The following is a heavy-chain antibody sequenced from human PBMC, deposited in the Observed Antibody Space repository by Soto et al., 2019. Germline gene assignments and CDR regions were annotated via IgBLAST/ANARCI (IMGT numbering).Heavy chain of an antibody. CDR3: ASAVVVIDY. CDR1: GGSVSSGSYY. D-gene: IGHD3-22*01. CDR2: IYYSGST. J-gene: IGHJ4*02. Sequence: PSETLSLTCTVSGGSVSSGSYYWSWIRQPPGKGLEWIGYIYYSGSTNYNPSLKSRVTISVDTSKNQFSLKLSSVTAADTAVYYCASAVVVIDYWGQGSLVTVSS. V-gene: IGHV4-61*01.